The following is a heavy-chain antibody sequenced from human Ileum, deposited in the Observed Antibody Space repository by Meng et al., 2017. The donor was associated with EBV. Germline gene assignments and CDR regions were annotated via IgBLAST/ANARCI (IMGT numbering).Heavy chain of an antibody. Sequence: QVQLPHSGPGIVQPSQTPSLPCAISGDSVSSNSAAWNWIRQSPSRGLEWLGRTYYRSKWYNDYAVSVKSRITINPDTSKNQFSLQLNSVTPEDTAVYYCARDSSSSAYSPFDYWGQGTLVTVSS. CDR3: ARDSSSSAYSPFDY. J-gene: IGHJ4*02. D-gene: IGHD3-22*01. CDR1: GDSVSSNSAA. V-gene: IGHV6-1*01. CDR2: TYYRSKWYN.